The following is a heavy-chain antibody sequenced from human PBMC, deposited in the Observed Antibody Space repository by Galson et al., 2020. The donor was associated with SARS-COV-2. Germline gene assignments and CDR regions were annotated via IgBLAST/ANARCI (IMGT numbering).Heavy chain of an antibody. D-gene: IGHD5-18*01. Sequence: SETPSLTCAVYGGSFSGYYWSWIRQPPGKGLEWIGEINHSGSTNYNPSLKSRVTISVDTSKNQFSLKLSSVTAADTAVYYCARIQLWLNYYYYYGMDVWGQGTTVTVSS. V-gene: IGHV4-34*01. CDR2: INHSGST. CDR3: ARIQLWLNYYYYYGMDV. J-gene: IGHJ6*02. CDR1: GGSFSGYY.